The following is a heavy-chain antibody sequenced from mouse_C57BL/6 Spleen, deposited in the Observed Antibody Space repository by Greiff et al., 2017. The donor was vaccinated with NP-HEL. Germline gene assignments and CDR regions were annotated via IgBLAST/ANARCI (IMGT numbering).Heavy chain of an antibody. V-gene: IGHV1-55*01. CDR3: AREGDYCGSSHY. CDR1: GYTFTSYW. CDR2: IYPGSGST. D-gene: IGHD1-1*01. J-gene: IGHJ2*01. Sequence: QVQLQQPGAELVKPGASVKMSCKASGYTFTSYWITWVKQRPGQGLEWIGEIYPGSGSTNYNEKFKSKATLTVDTSSSTAYLQLSSLTSEDSAVYYCAREGDYCGSSHYGGQGTTLTVSS.